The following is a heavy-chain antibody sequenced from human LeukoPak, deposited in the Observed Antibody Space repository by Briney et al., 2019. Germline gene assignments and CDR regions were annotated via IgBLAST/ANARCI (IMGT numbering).Heavy chain of an antibody. CDR3: ARESQWELLPFDY. J-gene: IGHJ4*02. D-gene: IGHD1-26*01. Sequence: GGGLVKPGWSLRLSCAASGFTFSTYSMNWVRQAPGKGLEWVSSISRSSTYMYYADSVKGRFTISRDNAKSSLYLQMNSLRAEDTAVYYCARESQWELLPFDYWGQGTLVTVSS. CDR2: ISRSSTYM. CDR1: GFTFSTYS. V-gene: IGHV3-21*01.